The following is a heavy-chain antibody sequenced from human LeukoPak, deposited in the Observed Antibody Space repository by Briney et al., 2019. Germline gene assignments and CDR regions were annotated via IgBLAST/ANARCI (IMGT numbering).Heavy chain of an antibody. J-gene: IGHJ5*02. CDR3: ARVYGRHWFDP. CDR1: EFTFSSYS. CDR2: ITNSGNSK. D-gene: IGHD2-8*01. Sequence: GGSLRLSCAASEFTFSSYSMNWVRQAPGKGLEWVSYITNSGNSKSYADSVKGRFTISRDNTKNSLYLQMNGLRAEDTAVYYCARVYGRHWFDPWGQGTLVTVSA. V-gene: IGHV3-48*01.